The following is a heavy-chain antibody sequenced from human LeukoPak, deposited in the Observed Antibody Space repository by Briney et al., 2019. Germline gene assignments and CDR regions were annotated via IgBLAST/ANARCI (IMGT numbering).Heavy chain of an antibody. J-gene: IGHJ6*02. V-gene: IGHV3-53*01. D-gene: IGHD2-8*01. CDR1: GFSVSSNY. CDR3: ARDFTRMGYHYGMDV. Sequence: GGSLRLSCEASGFSVSSNYMSWVRQAPGKGLEWVSVIYSGGSTYYADSVKGRFTISRDNSKNTLYLQMNSLRAEDTAVYYCARDFTRMGYHYGMDVWGQGTTVTVSS. CDR2: IYSGGST.